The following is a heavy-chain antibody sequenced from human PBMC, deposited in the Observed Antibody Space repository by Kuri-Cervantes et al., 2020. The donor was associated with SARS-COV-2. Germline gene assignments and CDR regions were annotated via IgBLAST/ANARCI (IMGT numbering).Heavy chain of an antibody. V-gene: IGHV3-7*01. CDR3: ARWGVYYFDY. CDR2: IKQDGSEK. J-gene: IGHJ4*02. Sequence: GESLKISCAASGFTFSSYWMSWVRQAPGKGLEWVANIKQDGSEKYYVDSVKGRFTTSRDNAKNSLYLQMNSLRTEDTAVCYCARWGVYYFDYWGQGTLVTVSS. CDR1: GFTFSSYW. D-gene: IGHD3-16*01.